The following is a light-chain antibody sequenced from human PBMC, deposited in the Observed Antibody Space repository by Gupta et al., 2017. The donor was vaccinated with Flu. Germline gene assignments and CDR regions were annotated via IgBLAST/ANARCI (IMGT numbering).Light chain of an antibody. CDR3: QQYGRAPT. CDR2: DAS. CDR1: QNINRDY. J-gene: IGKJ5*01. Sequence: PGTLSLSPVERATLSCRASQNINRDYVAWYQQKPGQTPRLLIFDASNRATGIPDSFSGSGSGTDFTLTISRLEPEDFAVYYCQQYGRAPTFGPGTRLEIK. V-gene: IGKV3-20*01.